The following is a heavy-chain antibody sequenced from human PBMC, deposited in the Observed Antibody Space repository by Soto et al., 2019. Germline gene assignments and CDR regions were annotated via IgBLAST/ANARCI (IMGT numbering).Heavy chain of an antibody. CDR1: GFTLVDYA. CDR2: ISWNSGSI. Sequence: GGSLRLFCAASGFTLVDYAMHWVRQAPGKGLEWVSGISWNSGSIGYADSVKGRSTISRDNATDSLYRQTNSLRAEDTALHYQPQAGQVGIHYHYRGNLGTCGMAVCAPGTPVTVS. J-gene: IGHJ6*01. CDR3: PQAGQVGIHYHYRGNLGTCGMAV. V-gene: IGHV3-9*01. D-gene: IGHD2-15*01.